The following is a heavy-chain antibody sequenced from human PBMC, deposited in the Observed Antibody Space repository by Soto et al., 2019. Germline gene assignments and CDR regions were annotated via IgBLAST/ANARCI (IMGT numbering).Heavy chain of an antibody. CDR3: AREYYYGSGSPPDYYYGIDV. CDR1: GGTFSSYT. Sequence: QVQLVQSGAEVKKPGSSVKVSCKASGGTFSSYTISWVRQAPGQGLEWMGRIIPILGIANYAQKFQGRVTITTDKSTSTAYMELSSLRSEDTAVYYCAREYYYGSGSPPDYYYGIDVWGQGTTFTVAS. CDR2: IIPILGIA. V-gene: IGHV1-69*08. J-gene: IGHJ6*02. D-gene: IGHD3-10*01.